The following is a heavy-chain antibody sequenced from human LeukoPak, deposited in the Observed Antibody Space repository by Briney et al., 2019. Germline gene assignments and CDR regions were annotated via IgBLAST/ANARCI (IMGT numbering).Heavy chain of an antibody. CDR1: GFTLSSYW. Sequence: GGSLRLSCAASGFTLSSYWMHWVRQAPGKGLVWVSRINSDGSDTIYGDSVKGRFTISRDNAKNTLYLQMNSLRAEDTAVYYCATLTTVRDYWGQGTLVTVSS. V-gene: IGHV3-74*01. J-gene: IGHJ4*02. CDR3: ATLTTVRDY. CDR2: INSDGSDT. D-gene: IGHD4-17*01.